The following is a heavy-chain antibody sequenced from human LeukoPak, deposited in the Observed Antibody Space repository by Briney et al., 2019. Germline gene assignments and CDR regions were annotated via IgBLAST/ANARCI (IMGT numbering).Heavy chain of an antibody. D-gene: IGHD1/OR15-1a*01. CDR2: IKQDGSEK. CDR3: ARNKRADI. J-gene: IGHJ3*02. Sequence: GGSLRPSCAASGFTFSSYTMNWVRQAPGKGLEWVANIKQDGSEKYYVDSVKGRFTISRDNAKNSLYLQMISLRAEDTAVYYCARNKRADIWGQGTMVTVSS. V-gene: IGHV3-7*01. CDR1: GFTFSSYT.